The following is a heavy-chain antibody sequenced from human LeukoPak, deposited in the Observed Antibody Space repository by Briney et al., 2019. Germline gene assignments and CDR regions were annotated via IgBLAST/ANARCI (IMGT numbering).Heavy chain of an antibody. CDR3: ARGSLDDYGGNSARYNWFDA. J-gene: IGHJ5*02. Sequence: GASVKVSCKASGYTFTSYGISWVRQAPGQGLEWMGWISAYNGNTNYAQKLQGRVTMTTDTSTSTAYMELRSLRSDDTAVYYCARGSLDDYGGNSARYNWFDAWGQGILVTVSS. D-gene: IGHD4-23*01. V-gene: IGHV1-18*01. CDR2: ISAYNGNT. CDR1: GYTFTSYG.